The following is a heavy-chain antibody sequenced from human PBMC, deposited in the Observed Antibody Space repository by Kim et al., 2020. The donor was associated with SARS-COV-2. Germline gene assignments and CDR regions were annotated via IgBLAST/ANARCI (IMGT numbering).Heavy chain of an antibody. V-gene: IGHV5-51*01. CDR1: GYTFTSYW. D-gene: IGHD3-16*02. J-gene: IGHJ4*02. CDR2: IYPGDSET. CDR3: ARRDRYTRYYFDY. Sequence: GESLKISCKHSGYTFTSYWIAWVRQMPGKGLEWMGIIYPGDSETRYSPSFQGQVIISVDKSKNTAYLQWRSLKAWDTATYYCARRDRYTRYYFDYWGQGTLVTVSS.